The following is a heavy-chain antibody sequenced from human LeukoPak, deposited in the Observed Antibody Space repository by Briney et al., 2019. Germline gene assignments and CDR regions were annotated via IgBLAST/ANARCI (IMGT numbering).Heavy chain of an antibody. D-gene: IGHD5-18*01. CDR2: IYYSGNT. Sequence: SETLSLTCTVSGGSISDSYYWGWIRQPPGKGLEWIGMIYYSGNTYYNPSLKSRVTISIDTSKNQFSLKMNSVTAADTAVYFCARGIQPHQYNWFDPWGQGTLVTVSS. CDR1: GGSISDSYY. V-gene: IGHV4-39*07. J-gene: IGHJ5*02. CDR3: ARGIQPHQYNWFDP.